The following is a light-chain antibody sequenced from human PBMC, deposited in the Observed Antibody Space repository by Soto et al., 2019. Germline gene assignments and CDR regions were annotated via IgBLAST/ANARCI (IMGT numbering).Light chain of an antibody. J-gene: IGLJ1*01. CDR1: SSDVGGYNY. CDR2: EVS. CDR3: SSYTSSSTPPYV. Sequence: QSVLTQPASVSGSPGQSITISCTRTSSDVGGYNYVSWYQQRPGKAPKLMIYEVSNRPSGVSNRFSGSKSGNTASLTISGLQAEDEADYYCSSYTSSSTPPYVFGTGTKVTVL. V-gene: IGLV2-14*01.